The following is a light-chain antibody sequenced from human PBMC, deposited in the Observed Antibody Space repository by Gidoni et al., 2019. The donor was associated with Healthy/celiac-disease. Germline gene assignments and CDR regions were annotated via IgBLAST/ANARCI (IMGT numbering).Light chain of an antibody. CDR1: PRVSSSY. Sequence: ELVLPQSPGTLSLSPGERATLSCRASPRVSSSYSAWYQQKPSQAPRLLICGASSRATGIPDRFSGSVSGTDFPLTISRVEPEDFALYYCQQYGSSVTFGQGTKLEIK. V-gene: IGKV3-20*01. CDR3: QQYGSSVT. J-gene: IGKJ2*01. CDR2: GAS.